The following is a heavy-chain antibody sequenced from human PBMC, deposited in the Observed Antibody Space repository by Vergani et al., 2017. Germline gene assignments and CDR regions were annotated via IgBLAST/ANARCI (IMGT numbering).Heavy chain of an antibody. V-gene: IGHV1-8*01. CDR2: MNPNSGNK. CDR3: ARGGYSSSSGDY. J-gene: IGHJ4*02. D-gene: IGHD6-6*01. Sequence: QVQLVQSGAEVKKPGSSVKVSCKASGYTFTRYDINWVRQATGQGLEWMGWMNPNSGNKGYAQKFQGRVTMTRNTSISTAYMGLSILGSENTAVYYCARGGYSSSSGDYWGQGTLVTVSS. CDR1: GYTFTRYD.